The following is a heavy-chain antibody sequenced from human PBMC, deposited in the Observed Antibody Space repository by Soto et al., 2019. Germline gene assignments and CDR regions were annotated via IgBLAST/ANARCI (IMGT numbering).Heavy chain of an antibody. CDR3: ARDPRDGHNYTPDY. CDR2: INPSGGST. J-gene: IGHJ4*02. D-gene: IGHD5-12*01. V-gene: IGHV1-46*01. CDR1: GYTFTSYY. Sequence: QVQLVQSGAEVKKPGASVKISCKASGYTFTSYYMHWVRQAPGQGLEWMGIINPSGGSTTYAQQFQGRVAMTRDTSTTTFYMELNSLRSEDTAFYYCARDPRDGHNYTPDYWGQGTLVTVSS.